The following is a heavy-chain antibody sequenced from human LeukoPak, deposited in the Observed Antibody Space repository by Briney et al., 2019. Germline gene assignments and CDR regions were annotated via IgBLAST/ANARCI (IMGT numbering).Heavy chain of an antibody. D-gene: IGHD3-22*01. CDR1: GFTFSSYA. Sequence: GGSLRLSCAASGFTFSSYAMSWVRQAPGKGLEWVSAISGSGGSTYYADSVKGRFTISGDNSKNTLYLQMNSLRAEDTAVYYCAKDWYDSSGRNAFDIWGQGTMVTVSS. CDR2: ISGSGGST. CDR3: AKDWYDSSGRNAFDI. J-gene: IGHJ3*02. V-gene: IGHV3-23*01.